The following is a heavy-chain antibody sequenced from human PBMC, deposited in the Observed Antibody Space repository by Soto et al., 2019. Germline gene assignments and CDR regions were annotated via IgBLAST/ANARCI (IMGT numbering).Heavy chain of an antibody. CDR2: INPNSGGT. J-gene: IGHJ6*02. Sequence: ASVKVSCKASGYTFTGYYMHWVRQAPGQGLEWMGWINPNSGGTNYAQKFQGRVTMTRDTSISTAYMGLSRLRSDDTAVYYCARNRELLRNYYYYYGMDVWGQGTTVTVSS. CDR1: GYTFTGYY. CDR3: ARNRELLRNYYYYYGMDV. D-gene: IGHD1-26*01. V-gene: IGHV1-2*02.